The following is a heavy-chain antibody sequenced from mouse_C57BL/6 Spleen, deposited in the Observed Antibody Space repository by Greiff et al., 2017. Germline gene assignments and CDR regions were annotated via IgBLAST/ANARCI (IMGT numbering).Heavy chain of an antibody. J-gene: IGHJ3*01. V-gene: IGHV1-66*01. CDR3: AREEEAAQFAY. CDR1: GYSFTSYY. Sequence: QVQLQQSGPELVKPGASVKISCKASGYSFTSYYIHWVKQRPGQGLEWIGWIYPGSGNTKYNEKFKGKATLTADTSSSPAYMQLSSLTSEDAAVYYCAREEEAAQFAYWGKGTLVTVSA. D-gene: IGHD6-1*01. CDR2: IYPGSGNT.